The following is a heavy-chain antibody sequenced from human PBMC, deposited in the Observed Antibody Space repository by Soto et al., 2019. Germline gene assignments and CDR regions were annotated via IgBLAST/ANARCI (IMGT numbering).Heavy chain of an antibody. Sequence: QVQLVQSGAEVKKPGASVKVSCKASGYTFTSYAMHWVRQAPGQSLERMGWINAGNGNTSNSQKLQGRVTITRDTSASTAYMELSSVRSEDTAVYYCARDLKEGRAVAGDIDYWGQGALVTVSS. V-gene: IGHV1-3*01. CDR2: INAGNGNT. D-gene: IGHD6-19*01. CDR1: GYTFTSYA. J-gene: IGHJ4*02. CDR3: ARDLKEGRAVAGDIDY.